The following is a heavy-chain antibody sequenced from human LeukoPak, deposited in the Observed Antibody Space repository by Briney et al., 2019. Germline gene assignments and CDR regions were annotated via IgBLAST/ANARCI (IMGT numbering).Heavy chain of an antibody. CDR1: GGSISSSSYY. Sequence: PSETLSLTCTVSGGSISSSSYYWGWIRQPPGKGLEWIGSIYYSGSTYYNPSLKSRVTISVDTSKNQFSLKLSSVTAADTAVYYCAREPTLYYYDSSGPDYWGQGTLVTVSS. D-gene: IGHD3-22*01. J-gene: IGHJ4*02. V-gene: IGHV4-39*07. CDR3: AREPTLYYYDSSGPDY. CDR2: IYYSGST.